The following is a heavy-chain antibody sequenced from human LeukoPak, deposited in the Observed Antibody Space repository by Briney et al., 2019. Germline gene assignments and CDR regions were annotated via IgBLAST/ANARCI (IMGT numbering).Heavy chain of an antibody. CDR2: IYPDNSDT. J-gene: IGHJ4*02. Sequence: GESLKISCNMSGSSFTNYWIGLVRQMPGKGLEWLGIIYPDNSDTRYSPSFQGQVTFSADKSISTAYLQWSSLKASDSAMYYCARHPNTAVSGIHHHFFDYWGEGTLVTVSS. D-gene: IGHD6-19*01. CDR3: ARHPNTAVSGIHHHFFDY. V-gene: IGHV5-51*01. CDR1: GSSFTNYW.